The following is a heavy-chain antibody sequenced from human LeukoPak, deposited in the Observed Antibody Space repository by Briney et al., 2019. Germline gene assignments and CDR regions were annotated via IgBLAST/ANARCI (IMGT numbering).Heavy chain of an antibody. V-gene: IGHV3-64D*09. CDR3: VKRTGLYFDY. Sequence: GGSLRLSCSASGFTFSSYAIHWVRQAPGKGLEYVSGISRNGGNTYNANSLKGRITISRDNSKNTVDLQMSSLRTEDTAVYFCVKRTGLYFDYWGQGTLVTVSS. D-gene: IGHD7-27*01. J-gene: IGHJ4*02. CDR1: GFTFSSYA. CDR2: ISRNGGNT.